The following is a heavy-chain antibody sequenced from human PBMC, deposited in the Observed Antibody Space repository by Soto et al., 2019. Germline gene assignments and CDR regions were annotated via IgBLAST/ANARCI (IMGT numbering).Heavy chain of an antibody. CDR2: IYHSGRT. CDR1: GGSISSSNW. J-gene: IGHJ4*02. V-gene: IGHV4-4*02. CDR3: ARAYSSSWYYFDY. Sequence: PSETLSLTCAVSGGSISSSNWWSWVRQPPGKGREGIGEIYHSGRTNYNPSLKIRVTISVDKSKNQFSLKLSSVTAADTAVYYCARAYSSSWYYFDYWGQGTLVTVSS. D-gene: IGHD6-13*01.